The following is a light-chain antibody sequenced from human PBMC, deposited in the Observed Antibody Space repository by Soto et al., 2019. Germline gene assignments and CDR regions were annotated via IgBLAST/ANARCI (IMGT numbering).Light chain of an antibody. CDR3: QKYNSPPCT. Sequence: DIQMTQSPSSLSASGGDRVTITCRASQGISNYLAWYQQKPGKVPKLLIYAASTLQSGVPSRVSGSGSGTDFTLTIGSLQPDDVSPYYCQKYNSPPCTFGQGTKVEIK. CDR2: AAS. CDR1: QGISNY. V-gene: IGKV1-27*01. J-gene: IGKJ1*01.